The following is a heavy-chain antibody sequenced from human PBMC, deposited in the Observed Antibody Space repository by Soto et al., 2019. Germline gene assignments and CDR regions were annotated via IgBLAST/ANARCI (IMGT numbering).Heavy chain of an antibody. CDR2: IIPIFGTA. D-gene: IGHD3-16*01. CDR1: GGTFSSYA. V-gene: IGHV1-69*13. J-gene: IGHJ6*02. Sequence: SVKVSCKAAGGTFSSYAINWVRQAPGQGLEWMGGIIPIFGTADYAQKFQGRVTITADESTSTAYMELSSLRSEDTAVYYCGGAVAGGVYYYYGMDVWGQGSTVTVSS. CDR3: GGAVAGGVYYYYGMDV.